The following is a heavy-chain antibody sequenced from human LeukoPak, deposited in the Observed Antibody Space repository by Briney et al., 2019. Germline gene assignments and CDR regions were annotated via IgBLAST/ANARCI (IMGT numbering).Heavy chain of an antibody. CDR2: ISSSSSYT. D-gene: IGHD6-19*01. Sequence: GGSLRLSCAASGFTFSSYSMNWVRQAPGKGLEWVSSISSSSSYTYYADSVKGRFTISRDNAKNSLYLQMNSLRAEDTAVYYCARVISVAGYDYWGQGTLVTVSS. CDR3: ARVISVAGYDY. J-gene: IGHJ4*02. CDR1: GFTFSSYS. V-gene: IGHV3-21*01.